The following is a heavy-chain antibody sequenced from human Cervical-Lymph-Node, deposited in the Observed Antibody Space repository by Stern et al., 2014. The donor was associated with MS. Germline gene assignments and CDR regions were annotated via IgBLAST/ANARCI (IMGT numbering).Heavy chain of an antibody. V-gene: IGHV3-30-3*01. J-gene: IGHJ4*02. CDR2: ISYDGSSK. CDR3: ARDGRSV. CDR1: GFTFSSYT. Sequence: VQLEESGGGVVQPGRSLRLSCAASGFTFSSYTMHWVRQAPGKGLEWVAVISYDGSSKFYADSVKGRFTISRDNSKNTLFLQMNSLRTEDTAVYYCARDGRSVWGQGTLVTVSS.